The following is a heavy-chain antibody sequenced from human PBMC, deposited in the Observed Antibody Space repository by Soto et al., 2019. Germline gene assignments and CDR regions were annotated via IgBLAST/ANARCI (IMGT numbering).Heavy chain of an antibody. CDR1: GFTFSNAW. J-gene: IGHJ4*02. CDR3: ARRPLGTAPY. CDR2: IKSKTDGGTT. Sequence: GGSLRLSCAASGFTFSNAWMNWVRQAPGKGLEWVGRIKSKTDGGTTDYAAPVKGRFAISRDDSENTLYLQMNSLETEDTAVYYCARRPLGTAPYWGQGTLVTVSS. V-gene: IGHV3-15*07. D-gene: IGHD7-27*01.